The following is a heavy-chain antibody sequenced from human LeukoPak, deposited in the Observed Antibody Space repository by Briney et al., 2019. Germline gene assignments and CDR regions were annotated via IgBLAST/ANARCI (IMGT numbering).Heavy chain of an antibody. D-gene: IGHD3-3*01. J-gene: IGHJ4*02. Sequence: GASVKVSCKASGYTFTGYYMHWVRQAPGQGLEWMGWINPNSGGTNYAQKFQGRVTMTRDTSISTAYMELSRLRSDDTAVYYCATLPILEWSSHEDYWGQGTLVTVSS. CDR2: INPNSGGT. CDR1: GYTFTGYY. V-gene: IGHV1-2*02. CDR3: ATLPILEWSSHEDY.